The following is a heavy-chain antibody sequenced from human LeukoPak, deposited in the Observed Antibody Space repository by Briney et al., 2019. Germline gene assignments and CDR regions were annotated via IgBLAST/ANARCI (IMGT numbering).Heavy chain of an antibody. CDR1: GFAFSRYA. D-gene: IGHD6-19*01. V-gene: IGHV3-23*01. CDR2: FGNSA. Sequence: PGGSLRLSCAASGFAFSRYAMSWVRQAPGKGLEWVSTFGNSAHYADSVKGRFTISRDNSKNTLYLQMNSLRAEDTAVYYCARVPVAVAGHFDYWGQGTLVTVSS. J-gene: IGHJ4*02. CDR3: ARVPVAVAGHFDY.